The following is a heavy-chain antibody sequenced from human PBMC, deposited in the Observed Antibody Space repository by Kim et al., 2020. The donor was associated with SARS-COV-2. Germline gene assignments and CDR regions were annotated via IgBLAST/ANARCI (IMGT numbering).Heavy chain of an antibody. CDR1: GGSFSGYY. D-gene: IGHD2-8*01. CDR3: ARKVMVYALYHHRNNWFDP. V-gene: IGHV4-34*01. J-gene: IGHJ5*02. CDR2: INHSGST. Sequence: SETLSLTCAVYGGSFSGYYWSWIRQPPGKGLEWIGKINHSGSTNYNPSLKSRVTISVDTSKNQFSLKLSSVTAADTAVYYCARKVMVYALYHHRNNWFDPWGQGTLVTVSS.